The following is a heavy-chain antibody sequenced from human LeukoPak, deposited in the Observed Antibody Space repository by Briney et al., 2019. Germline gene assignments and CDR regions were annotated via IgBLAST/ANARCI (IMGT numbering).Heavy chain of an antibody. Sequence: KPSETLSLTCTVSGGSISSYYWSWIRQPPGKGLEWIGYIYYSGSTNYNPSLKSRVTISVDTSKNQFSLKLSSVTAADTAVYYCARASPPYYDILTGFYYYYYYGMDIWGQGTTVTVSS. J-gene: IGHJ6*02. CDR2: IYYSGST. V-gene: IGHV4-59*08. D-gene: IGHD3-9*01. CDR1: GGSISSYY. CDR3: ARASPPYYDILTGFYYYYYYGMDI.